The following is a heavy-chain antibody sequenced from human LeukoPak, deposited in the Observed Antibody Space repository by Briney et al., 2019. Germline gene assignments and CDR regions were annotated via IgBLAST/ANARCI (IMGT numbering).Heavy chain of an antibody. CDR1: GFTFSSYA. D-gene: IGHD3-22*01. J-gene: IGHJ4*02. Sequence: PGGSLRLSCAASGFTFSSYAMHWVRQAPGKGLEWVAVISYDGSNKYYADSVKGRFTISRDNSKNTLYLQMNSLRAEDTAVYYCARDEKVVVMFPTGVDYWGQGTLVTVSS. V-gene: IGHV3-30-3*01. CDR3: ARDEKVVVMFPTGVDY. CDR2: ISYDGSNK.